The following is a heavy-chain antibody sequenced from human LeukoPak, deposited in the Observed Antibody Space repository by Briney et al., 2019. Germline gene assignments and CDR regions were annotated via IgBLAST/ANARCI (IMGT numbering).Heavy chain of an antibody. CDR3: ARNIVVVLAAQDAFDI. Sequence: SETLSLTCTVSGGPIRAYYGSWIRQPPGKGLEWIGYVYYTGSTNYNPSLKSRLTISVDMSKNQFSLKLSSVTAADTAVYYCARNIVVVLAAQDAFDIWGQGTMVTVSS. J-gene: IGHJ3*02. CDR1: GGPIRAYY. D-gene: IGHD2-15*01. V-gene: IGHV4-59*08. CDR2: VYYTGST.